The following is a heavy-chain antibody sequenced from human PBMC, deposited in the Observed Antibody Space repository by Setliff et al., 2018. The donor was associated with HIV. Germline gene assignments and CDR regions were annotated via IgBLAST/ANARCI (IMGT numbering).Heavy chain of an antibody. V-gene: IGHV4-28*01. CDR3: ARPALGIGGGSRFDN. Sequence: SETLSLTCAVSGYSISTAYYWGWIRQPPGKGLEWIGYIYYSGSTYYNPSLKSRLTMSVDTSKNQFSLKLSSVTAADTAVYYCARPALGIGGGSRFDNWGQGTRVTVSS. D-gene: IGHD3-10*01. CDR2: IYYSGST. J-gene: IGHJ4*02. CDR1: GYSISTAYY.